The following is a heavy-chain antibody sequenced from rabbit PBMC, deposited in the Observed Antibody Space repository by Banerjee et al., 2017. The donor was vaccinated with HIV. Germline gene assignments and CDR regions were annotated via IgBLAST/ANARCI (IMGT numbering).Heavy chain of an antibody. CDR1: GFSFSSSYY. D-gene: IGHD6-1*01. J-gene: IGHJ4*01. V-gene: IGHV1S43*01. CDR2: IYTSSGST. Sequence: QSLEESGGDLVKPGASLTLTCTASGFSFSSSYYMCWVRQAPGKGLELIACIYTSSGSTWYASWVNGRFTISRSTSLNTVDLKMTSLTAADTATYFCARAWAGYAGYGYADDGYYFNLWGPGTLV. CDR3: ARAWAGYAGYGYADDGYYFNL.